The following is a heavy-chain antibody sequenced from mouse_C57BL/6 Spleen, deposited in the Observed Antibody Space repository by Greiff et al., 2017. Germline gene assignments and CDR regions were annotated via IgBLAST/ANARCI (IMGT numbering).Heavy chain of an antibody. CDR2: IHLNSGST. CDR3: AREDYAGFDY. D-gene: IGHD2-4*01. V-gene: IGHV1-64*01. CDR1: GYTSTSYW. Sequence: QVQLQQPGAELVKPGASVKLSCKAFGYTSTSYWMHWVKQRPGQGLEWIGMIHLNSGSTNYNEKFKRKATLTVHKSSSTAYMQLSRLTSEDSAVYYCAREDYAGFDYWGQGTTLTVSS. J-gene: IGHJ2*01.